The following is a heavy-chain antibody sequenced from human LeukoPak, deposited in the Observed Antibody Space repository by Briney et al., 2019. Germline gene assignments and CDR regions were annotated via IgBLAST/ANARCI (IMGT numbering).Heavy chain of an antibody. CDR2: IYPGDSDT. D-gene: IGHD1-26*01. V-gene: IGHV5-51*01. J-gene: IGHJ4*02. CDR3: ARLAPKVGAVTTFDY. Sequence: GESLKISCKGSGYIFTTYWIAWVRQMPGKGLEWMGIIYPGDSDTRYSPSFQGQVTISADKSISTAYLQWSSLKASDTAMYYCARLAPKVGAVTTFDYWGQGTLVTVSS. CDR1: GYIFTTYW.